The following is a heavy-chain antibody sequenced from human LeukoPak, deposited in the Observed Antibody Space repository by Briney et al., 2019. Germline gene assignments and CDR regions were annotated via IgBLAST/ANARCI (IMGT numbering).Heavy chain of an antibody. J-gene: IGHJ5*02. CDR3: ARGRVGGGYSNWFDP. CDR1: GYSFTDYD. D-gene: IGHD2-21*01. Sequence: ASVKVSCKTSGYSFTDYDMHWVRQAPGQGLEWMGWINPNSGGTNYAQKFQGRVTTTRDTSISTAYMELSRLRSDDTAVYYCARGRVGGGYSNWFDPWGQGTLVTVSS. V-gene: IGHV1-2*02. CDR2: INPNSGGT.